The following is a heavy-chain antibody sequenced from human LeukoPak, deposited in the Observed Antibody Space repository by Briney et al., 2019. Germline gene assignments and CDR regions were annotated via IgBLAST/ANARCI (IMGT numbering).Heavy chain of an antibody. J-gene: IGHJ6*02. D-gene: IGHD2-15*01. CDR3: ATACGGSCYPYGMDV. CDR1: GYTLTELS. V-gene: IGHV1-24*01. Sequence: ASVKVSCKVSGYTLTELSMHWVRQARGKGLEWMGGFDPEDGETIYAQKFQGRVTMTEDTSTDTAYMELSSLRSEDTAVYYCATACGGSCYPYGMDVWGQGTTVTVSS. CDR2: FDPEDGET.